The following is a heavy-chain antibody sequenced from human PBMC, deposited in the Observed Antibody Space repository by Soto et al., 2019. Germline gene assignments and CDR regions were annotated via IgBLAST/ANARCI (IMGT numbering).Heavy chain of an antibody. Sequence: QITLKESGPTLVKPTQTLTLTCTFSGFSLSTRGVGVGWIRQPPGKALEWLALIYWDDDEGYRPSLKSRLTSTKDTSKNQLALTMHNMDPVDTATYYCAHRPRGYSYHFDYWGQGTLVTVSS. V-gene: IGHV2-5*02. CDR1: GFSLSTRGVG. J-gene: IGHJ4*02. CDR3: AHRPRGYSYHFDY. D-gene: IGHD5-18*01. CDR2: IYWDDDE.